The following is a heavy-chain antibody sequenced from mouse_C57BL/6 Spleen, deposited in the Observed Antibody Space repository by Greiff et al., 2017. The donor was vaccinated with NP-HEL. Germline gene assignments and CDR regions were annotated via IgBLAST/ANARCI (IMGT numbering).Heavy chain of an antibody. V-gene: IGHV1-64*01. D-gene: IGHD1-1*01. Sequence: VQLQQPGAELVKPGASVKLSCKASGYTFTSYWMHWVKQRPGQGLEWIGMIHPNSGSTNYNEKFKSKATLTVDKSSSTAYMQLSSLTSEDSAVYYCAREGNYYGSSYDAMDYWGQGTSVTVSS. CDR2: IHPNSGST. J-gene: IGHJ4*01. CDR1: GYTFTSYW. CDR3: AREGNYYGSSYDAMDY.